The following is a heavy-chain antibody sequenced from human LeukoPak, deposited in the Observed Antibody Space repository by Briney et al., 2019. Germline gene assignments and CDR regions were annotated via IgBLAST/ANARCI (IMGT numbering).Heavy chain of an antibody. D-gene: IGHD3-3*01. J-gene: IGHJ4*02. CDR2: ISYDGSNK. CDR3: AKDGGGYGPTILDY. CDR1: GFTFSSYG. Sequence: GRSLRLSCAASGFTFSSYGMHWVRQAPGKGLEWVAVISYDGSNKYYADSVKGRFTISRDNSKNTLYLQMNSLRAEDTAVYYCAKDGGGYGPTILDYGAQEPRVTVS. V-gene: IGHV3-30*18.